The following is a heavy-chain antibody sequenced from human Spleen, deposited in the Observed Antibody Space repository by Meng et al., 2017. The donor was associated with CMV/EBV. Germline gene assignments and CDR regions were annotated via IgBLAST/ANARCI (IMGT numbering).Heavy chain of an antibody. CDR1: GGSFSRYA. J-gene: IGHJ2*01. CDR2: IIPIFGTE. Sequence: SVKVSCKASGGSFSRYAISWVRQAPGQGLEWMGGIIPIFGTENYAQKFQGRVTITTDESTSTAYMELSSLRSEDTAVYYCARSLTPNYCSSTSCYWYFDLWGRGTLVTVSS. CDR3: ARSLTPNYCSSTSCYWYFDL. D-gene: IGHD2-2*01. V-gene: IGHV1-69*05.